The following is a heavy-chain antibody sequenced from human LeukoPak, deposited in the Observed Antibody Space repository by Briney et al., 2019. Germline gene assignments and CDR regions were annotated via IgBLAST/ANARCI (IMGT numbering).Heavy chain of an antibody. J-gene: IGHJ6*04. CDR3: AELGITMIGGV. CDR2: ISSSSSYI. V-gene: IGHV3-21*01. Sequence: KSGGSLRLSCAASRFTFSSYAMSWVRQAPGKGLEWVSSISSSSSYIYYADSVKGRFTISRDNAKNSLYLQMNSLRAEDTAVYYCAELGITMIGGVWGKGTTVTISS. CDR1: RFTFSSYA. D-gene: IGHD3-10*02.